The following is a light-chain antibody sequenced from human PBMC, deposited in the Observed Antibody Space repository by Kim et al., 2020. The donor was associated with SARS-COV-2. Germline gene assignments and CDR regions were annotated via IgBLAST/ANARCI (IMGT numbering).Light chain of an antibody. CDR1: AGDVGGYNL. Sequence: QSFTIYCTGTAGDVGGYNLVSRCRQHEARDPLRVFDEVSKRPSGVSNRCSGSKYGSPTSLTISGLHAEDEADYNCCSYAGSSTWVFGGGTQLTVL. CDR3: CSYAGSSTWV. CDR2: EVS. J-gene: IGLJ3*02. V-gene: IGLV2-23*02.